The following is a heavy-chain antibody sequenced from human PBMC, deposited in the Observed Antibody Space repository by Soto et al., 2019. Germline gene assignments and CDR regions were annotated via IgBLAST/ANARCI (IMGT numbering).Heavy chain of an antibody. CDR3: ARGMQQPSYYYGMDV. V-gene: IGHV1-2*02. CDR1: GYTFTGHY. J-gene: IGHJ6*02. Sequence: ASVKVSCKASGYTFTGHYMHWVRQAPGQGLEWMGWINPNSGGTNYAQKFQGRVTMTRDTSISTAYMELSRLRSDDTAVYYCARGMQQPSYYYGMDVWGQGTTVTVSS. CDR2: INPNSGGT. D-gene: IGHD6-13*01.